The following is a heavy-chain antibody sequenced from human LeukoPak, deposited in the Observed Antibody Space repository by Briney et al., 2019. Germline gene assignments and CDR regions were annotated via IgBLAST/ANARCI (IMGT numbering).Heavy chain of an antibody. Sequence: GGSLRLSCAASGFTFSSFWMSWVRQAPGKGLEWVANIRQDGSEKYYVDSMRGRFTISRDNAKNSLYLQMSSLRAEDTAVYYCARSTAGLDYWGQGTLVTVSS. CDR2: IRQDGSEK. CDR3: ARSTAGLDY. J-gene: IGHJ4*02. V-gene: IGHV3-7*01. CDR1: GFTFSSFW. D-gene: IGHD1-1*01.